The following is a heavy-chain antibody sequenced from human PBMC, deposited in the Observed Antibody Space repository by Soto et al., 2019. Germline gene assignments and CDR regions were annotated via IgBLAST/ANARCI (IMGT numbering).Heavy chain of an antibody. Sequence: SVKVSCKASGGTFSSYTISWVRQSPGQGLEWMGRIIPILGIANYAQKFQGRVTITADKSTSTAYMELSSLRSEDTAVYYCARDRGPLTGPAPCDYWGKGSLVTVYS. V-gene: IGHV1-69*04. J-gene: IGHJ4*02. CDR1: GGTFSSYT. CDR2: IIPILGIA. D-gene: IGHD3-9*01. CDR3: ARDRGPLTGPAPCDY.